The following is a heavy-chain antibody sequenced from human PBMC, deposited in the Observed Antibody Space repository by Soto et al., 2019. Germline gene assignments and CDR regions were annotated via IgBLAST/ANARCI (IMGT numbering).Heavy chain of an antibody. CDR1: GGSISSGDYY. J-gene: IGHJ3*02. D-gene: IGHD3-22*01. V-gene: IGHV4-30-4*01. CDR3: ARARVSITMIVVVITTSRSAFDI. Sequence: QVQLQESGPGLVKPSQTLSLTCTVSGGSISSGDYYWSWIRQPPGKGLEWMGYIYYSGSTYYNPSLKSRVTISVDTSKNQFSLKLSSVTAADTAVYYCARARVSITMIVVVITTSRSAFDIWGQGTMVTVSS. CDR2: IYYSGST.